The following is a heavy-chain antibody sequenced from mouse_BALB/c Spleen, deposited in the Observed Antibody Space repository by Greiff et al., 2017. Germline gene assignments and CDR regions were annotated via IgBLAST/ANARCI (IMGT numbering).Heavy chain of an antibody. CDR2: IWGDGST. CDR3: ASFYDYEAY. D-gene: IGHD2-4*01. Sequence: VQLVESGPGLVAPSQSLSITCTVSGFSFTGHGVNWVRQPPGKGLEWLGMIWGDGSTDYNSALKSRLSISKDNSKSQVFLKMNSLQTDDTARYYCASFYDYEAYWGQGTLVTVSA. CDR1: GFSFTGHG. J-gene: IGHJ3*01. V-gene: IGHV2-6-7*01.